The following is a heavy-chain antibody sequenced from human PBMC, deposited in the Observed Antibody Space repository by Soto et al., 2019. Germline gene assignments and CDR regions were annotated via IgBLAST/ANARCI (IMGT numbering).Heavy chain of an antibody. J-gene: IGHJ4*02. D-gene: IGHD2-15*01. CDR3: AGLRGYAGSPIDY. Sequence: SETLSLTCTVSGGSISSYYWSWIRQPPGKGLEWIGYISHSGNTNYNPSVKGRVTLSVDTPKNQFSLRLSSVTTADTAVYYCAGLRGYAGSPIDYWGQGTLVTVSS. CDR2: ISHSGNT. CDR1: GGSISSYY. V-gene: IGHV4-59*01.